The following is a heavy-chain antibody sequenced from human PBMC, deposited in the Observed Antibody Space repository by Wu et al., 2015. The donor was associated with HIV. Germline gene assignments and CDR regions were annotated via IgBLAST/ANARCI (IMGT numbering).Heavy chain of an antibody. D-gene: IGHD2-2*03. CDR3: ARAGGFCSGTSCLDL. CDR2: INPSSGST. Sequence: QVQLVQSGAEVKKPGASVKVSCKTSGYTFSGYYIHWVRQAPGHGLEWVGIINPSSGSTSYAQKFKGRVTMTRDTSTATVYMELSSLRSDDTAIYSCARAGGFCSGTSCLDLWGQGTLVAVSS. J-gene: IGHJ5*02. CDR1: GYTFSGYY. V-gene: IGHV1-46*01.